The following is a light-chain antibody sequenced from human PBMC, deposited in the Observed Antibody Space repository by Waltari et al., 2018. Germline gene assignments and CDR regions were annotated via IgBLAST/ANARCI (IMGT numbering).Light chain of an antibody. CDR1: TNDVGGYNF. V-gene: IGLV2-14*01. J-gene: IGLJ1*01. CDR3: HSYTGSRTYV. CDR2: EVT. Sequence: QSALTQPASVSGSPGQSITIFCTGTTNDVGGYNFVSWYQHHPGKAPKLIIYEVTKRPSGFSTRFSGSKSGNTASLTISGLQAEDEADYYCHSYTGSRTYVFGTGTKVTVL.